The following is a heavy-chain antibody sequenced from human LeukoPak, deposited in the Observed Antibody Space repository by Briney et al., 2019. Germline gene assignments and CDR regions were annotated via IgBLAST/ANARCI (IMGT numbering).Heavy chain of an antibody. CDR2: ISSNSSYI. CDR3: AREEDASGGYYYFYYGIDV. Sequence: GGSLRLSCAASGFTFSTYSMNWVRQAPGKGLEWVSYISSNSSYIYYADSVKGRFTISRDNAKNSLYLQMNSLRAEDTAVYYCAREEDASGGYYYFYYGIDVWGQGTTVTVSS. D-gene: IGHD2-15*01. V-gene: IGHV3-21*01. CDR1: GFTFSTYS. J-gene: IGHJ6*02.